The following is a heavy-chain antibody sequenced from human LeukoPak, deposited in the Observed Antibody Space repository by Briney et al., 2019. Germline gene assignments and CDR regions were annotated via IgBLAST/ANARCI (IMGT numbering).Heavy chain of an antibody. CDR2: ISGSGGST. CDR1: GFTFSSYA. D-gene: IGHD3-10*01. Sequence: GGSLRLSCAASGFTFSSYAMSWVRQAPGKGLEWVSAISGSGGSTYYADSVKGRFTISRDNSKNTLYLQMNSLRAEDTAVYYCARSGGSGSPRGAWSFDLWGRGTLVTVSS. V-gene: IGHV3-23*01. J-gene: IGHJ2*01. CDR3: ARSGGSGSPRGAWSFDL.